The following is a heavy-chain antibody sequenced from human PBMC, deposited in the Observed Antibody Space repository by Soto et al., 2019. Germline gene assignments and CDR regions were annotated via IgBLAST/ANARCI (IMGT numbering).Heavy chain of an antibody. V-gene: IGHV1-3*01. CDR3: ARDLGGWTDS. D-gene: IGHD6-19*01. Sequence: KFQGRVTITRDTSASTAYMELSSLRSEDTAVYYCARDLGGWTDSWGQGTLVTVSS. J-gene: IGHJ4*02.